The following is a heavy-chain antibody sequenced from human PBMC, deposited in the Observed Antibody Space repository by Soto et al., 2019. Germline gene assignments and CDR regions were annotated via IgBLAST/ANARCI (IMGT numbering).Heavy chain of an antibody. CDR2: IRAYNGNT. J-gene: IGHJ6*02. Sequence: QVQLVQSGAEVKKPGASVKVSCKASGYTFTSYGISWVRQAPGQGLEWMGWIRAYNGNTNYAQKLQGRVTMTTDTSTSTAYMELRSLRSDDTAVYYCARVKYSPPYYYYDGMDVWGQGTTVTVSS. CDR3: ARVKYSPPYYYYDGMDV. D-gene: IGHD5-18*01. CDR1: GYTFTSYG. V-gene: IGHV1-18*01.